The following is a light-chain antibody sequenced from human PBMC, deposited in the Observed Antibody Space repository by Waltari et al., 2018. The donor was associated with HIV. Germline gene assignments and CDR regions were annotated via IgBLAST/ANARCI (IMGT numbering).Light chain of an antibody. J-gene: IGLJ3*02. V-gene: IGLV2-11*01. CDR2: DIT. CDR3: CAYAGTYPWV. Sequence: HSALTQPRSVSGSPGQSVTISSTGTSSDVGDYNYVSWYQQHPGKAPKLLIFDITKRPSGVPDRFSGSESGNTASLTISGLHLEDEANYDCCAYAGTYPWVFGGGTTLTVL. CDR1: SSDVGDYNY.